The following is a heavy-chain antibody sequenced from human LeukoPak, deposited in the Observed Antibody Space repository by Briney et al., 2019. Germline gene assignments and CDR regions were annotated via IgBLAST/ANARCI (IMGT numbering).Heavy chain of an antibody. CDR3: ARQWKQRVVPAGHWFDP. J-gene: IGHJ5*02. D-gene: IGHD2-2*01. V-gene: IGHV4-39*01. Sequence: SETLSLTCTVSGGSISSSSYYWGWIRQPPGKGLEWIGSIYYSGSTYYNPSLKSRVTISVDTSKNQFSLKLSSVTAADTAVYYCARQWKQRVVPAGHWFDPWGQGTLVTVSS. CDR1: GGSISSSSYY. CDR2: IYYSGST.